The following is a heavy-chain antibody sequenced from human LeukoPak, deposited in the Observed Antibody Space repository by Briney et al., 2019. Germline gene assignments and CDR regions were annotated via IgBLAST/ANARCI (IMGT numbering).Heavy chain of an antibody. CDR3: ARSYLVFNWLDP. D-gene: IGHD2-8*01. V-gene: IGHV1-69*05. Sequence: GASVKVSCKASGGTFNNYAISWVRQAPGQGLKWMGGVIPIFGTTNSTQNFQGRLTITTDESTNTAYMELSSLTSEDTAVYYCARSYLVFNWLDPWGQGTLVTVSS. CDR1: GGTFNNYA. CDR2: VIPIFGTT. J-gene: IGHJ5*02.